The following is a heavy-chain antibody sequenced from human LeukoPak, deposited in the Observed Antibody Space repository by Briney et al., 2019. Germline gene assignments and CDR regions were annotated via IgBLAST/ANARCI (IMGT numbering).Heavy chain of an antibody. Sequence: ASVXVSCKASGYTLTSYYMHWVRQAPGQGLEWMGIINPSGGSTSYAQKFQGRVTMTRDTSTSTVYMELSSLRSEDTAVYYCASSTGGSYFLESWGQGTLVTVSS. J-gene: IGHJ4*02. CDR1: GYTLTSYY. CDR2: INPSGGST. D-gene: IGHD1-26*01. CDR3: ASSTGGSYFLES. V-gene: IGHV1-46*01.